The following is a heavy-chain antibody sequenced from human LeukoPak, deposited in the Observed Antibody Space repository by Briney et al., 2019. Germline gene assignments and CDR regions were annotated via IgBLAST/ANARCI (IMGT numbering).Heavy chain of an antibody. CDR3: ARRDYAAWFDP. J-gene: IGHJ5*02. CDR2: VYYSGST. Sequence: SETLSLTCNVSGDSITSGAFYWAWLRQSPGKGLEWIWNVYYSGSTQYNPSLRGRVSISMDKTKNQFSLNLNSVSVTDTAIYYCARRDYAAWFDPWGQGTLVTVSS. CDR1: GDSITSGAFY. V-gene: IGHV4-39*01. D-gene: IGHD4/OR15-4a*01.